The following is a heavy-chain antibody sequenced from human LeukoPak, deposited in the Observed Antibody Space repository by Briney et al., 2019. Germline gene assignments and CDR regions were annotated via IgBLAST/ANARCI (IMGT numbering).Heavy chain of an antibody. CDR1: GGSISSTRYY. CDR2: IYYSGST. V-gene: IGHV4-39*07. Sequence: SETLSLTCSVSGGSISSTRYYWGWLRQPPGKGLEWIGSIYYSGSTNYNPSLKSRVTISVDTSKSQFSLKLTSVTAADTAVYYCARSYYGSRRYGPQFDYWGQGTLVTVSS. CDR3: ARSYYGSRRYGPQFDY. J-gene: IGHJ4*02. D-gene: IGHD3-10*01.